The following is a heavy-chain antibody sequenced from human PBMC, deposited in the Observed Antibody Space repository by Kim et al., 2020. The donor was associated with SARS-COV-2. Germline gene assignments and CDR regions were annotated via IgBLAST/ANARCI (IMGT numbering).Heavy chain of an antibody. J-gene: IGHJ4*02. Sequence: GGSLRRSCAASGFTFSTYWMSWVRQAPGKGLEWVANMKQDGSEKYYVDSVKGRFTISRDNAKNSLYLQMNSLRAEDTAIYYCARGLTAALYYFDYWGQGTLVTVSS. CDR1: GFTFSTYW. D-gene: IGHD6-13*01. CDR2: MKQDGSEK. CDR3: ARGLTAALYYFDY. V-gene: IGHV3-7*01.